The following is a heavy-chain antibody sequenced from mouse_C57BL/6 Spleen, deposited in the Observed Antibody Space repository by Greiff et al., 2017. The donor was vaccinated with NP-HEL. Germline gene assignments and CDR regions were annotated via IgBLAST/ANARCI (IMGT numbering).Heavy chain of an antibody. CDR3: ASELAYYFDY. CDR1: GFTFSDYG. Sequence: DVKLVESGGGLVKPGGSLKLSCAASGFTFSDYGMHWVRQAPEKGLEWVAYISSGSSTIYYADTVKGRFTISRDNAKNTLFLQMTSLRSEDTAMYYCASELAYYFDYWGQGTTLTVSS. CDR2: ISSGSSTI. V-gene: IGHV5-17*01. J-gene: IGHJ2*01.